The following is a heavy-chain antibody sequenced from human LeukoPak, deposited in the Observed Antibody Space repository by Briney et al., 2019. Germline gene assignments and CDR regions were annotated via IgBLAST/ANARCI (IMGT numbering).Heavy chain of an antibody. CDR3: ARRHSSGWYYYYYYGMNV. J-gene: IGHJ6*02. Sequence: ASVKVSCKASGYTFTSYDINWVRQATGQGLEWMGWMNPNGGNTGYAQKFQGRVTMTRNTSISTAYMELSSLRSEDTAVYYCARRHSSGWYYYYYYGMNVWGQGTSVTVSS. D-gene: IGHD6-19*01. V-gene: IGHV1-8*01. CDR1: GYTFTSYD. CDR2: MNPNGGNT.